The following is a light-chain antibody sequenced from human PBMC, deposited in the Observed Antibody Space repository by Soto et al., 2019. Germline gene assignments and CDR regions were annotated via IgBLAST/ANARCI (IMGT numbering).Light chain of an antibody. V-gene: IGKV3-11*01. Sequence: EIVLTQSPATLSLSPGERATLSCRASQSVSSYLAWYQQKPGQAPGLLIYDASNRATGIPARFSGSGSGTDFTLTISILEPEDFAVYYCQQRSNWPPAITFGQGTRLEIK. CDR3: QQRSNWPPAIT. CDR1: QSVSSY. CDR2: DAS. J-gene: IGKJ5*01.